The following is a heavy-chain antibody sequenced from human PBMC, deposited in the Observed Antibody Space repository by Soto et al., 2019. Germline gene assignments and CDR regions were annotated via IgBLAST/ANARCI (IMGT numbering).Heavy chain of an antibody. V-gene: IGHV3-53*01. CDR2: IYSGGTT. Sequence: PGGSLRLSCAASGFSVSSSHMIWVRQAPGKGLEWVSVIYSGGTTYYADSVKGRFTISRDNSKNTLYLQMNSLRAEDTAVYYCARTLYSYGTDYWGQGTLVTVSS. CDR3: ARTLYSYGTDY. CDR1: GFSVSSSH. J-gene: IGHJ4*02. D-gene: IGHD5-18*01.